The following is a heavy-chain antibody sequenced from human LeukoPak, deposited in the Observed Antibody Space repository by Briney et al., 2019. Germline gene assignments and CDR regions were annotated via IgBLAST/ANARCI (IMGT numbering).Heavy chain of an antibody. CDR2: IIPIFGTA. D-gene: IGHD2-15*01. J-gene: IGHJ5*02. CDR1: GGTFSSYA. CDR3: ARIVVVAAISWFDP. Sequence: EASVTVSCKASGGTFSSYAISWVRLAPGPGLEWMGGIIPIFGTANYAQKFQGRVTITADESTSTAYMELSSLRSEDTAVYYCARIVVVAAISWFDPWGQETLVTVSS. V-gene: IGHV1-69*13.